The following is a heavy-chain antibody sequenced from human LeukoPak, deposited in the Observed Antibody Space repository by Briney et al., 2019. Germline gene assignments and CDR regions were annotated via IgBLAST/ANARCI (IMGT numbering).Heavy chain of an antibody. CDR1: GYSFTNYW. D-gene: IGHD6-19*01. CDR2: IYPGDSDT. J-gene: IGHJ3*01. V-gene: IGHV5-51*01. Sequence: EESLKISCKGSGYSFTNYWIGWVRQIPGKGLEWMGIIYPGDSDTRYSPSFQGQVTISADKSISTAYLQWRGLKASNTAMYYCARDSRYSGGWRDAFDVWGRGTMVTVSS. CDR3: ARDSRYSGGWRDAFDV.